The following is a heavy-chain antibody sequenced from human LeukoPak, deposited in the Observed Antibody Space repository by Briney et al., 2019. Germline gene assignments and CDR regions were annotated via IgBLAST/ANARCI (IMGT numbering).Heavy chain of an antibody. CDR1: GFTFSSYA. Sequence: GGSLSLSCAASGFTFSSYAMSWLRQAPGKGLEGVSAISGSGGSTYYADSVKGRFTISRDNSKNTLYLQMNSLRAEDTAVYYCAKPQYCSSTSCYAGNFDYWGQGTLVTVSS. J-gene: IGHJ4*02. D-gene: IGHD2-2*01. CDR2: ISGSGGST. CDR3: AKPQYCSSTSCYAGNFDY. V-gene: IGHV3-23*01.